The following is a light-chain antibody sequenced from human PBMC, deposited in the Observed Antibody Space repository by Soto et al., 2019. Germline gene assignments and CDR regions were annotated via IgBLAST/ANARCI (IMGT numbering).Light chain of an antibody. CDR1: SSDVGGYDH. CDR2: EVT. Sequence: LTQPPSASGSPGQSVTVPCTGTSSDVGGYDHVSWYQQHPGKAPKLMIYEVTKRPAGVPDLFSGSKSGNTASLTVSGLQAEDEADYYCSSDAGNYNYVFGTGTKVTVL. V-gene: IGLV2-8*01. CDR3: SSDAGNYNYV. J-gene: IGLJ1*01.